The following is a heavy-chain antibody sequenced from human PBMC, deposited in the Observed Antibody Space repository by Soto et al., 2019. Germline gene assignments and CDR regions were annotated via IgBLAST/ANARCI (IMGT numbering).Heavy chain of an antibody. CDR3: ARDDFLGGRTHDY. CDR1: GDSISRHY. CDR2: VYASGSP. Sequence: SETLSLTCTVSGDSISRHYSWSWIRQPAGKGLEWLGHVYASGSPNYNPSLKSRVTMSVDTAKIQFSLRLTSVTPADTAVYSGARDDFLGGRTHDYWGQGTLVTVSS. J-gene: IGHJ4*02. D-gene: IGHD3-3*01. V-gene: IGHV4-4*07.